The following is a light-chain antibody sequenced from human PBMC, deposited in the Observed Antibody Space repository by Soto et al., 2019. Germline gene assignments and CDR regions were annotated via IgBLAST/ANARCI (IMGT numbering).Light chain of an antibody. J-gene: IGKJ1*01. CDR3: QHRANWPET. Sequence: TQSPSTLSASVVDSVTLSCRASLSISIYLAWYQQKPGQAPRLLIYDASNRATGIPARFSGSGSGTDFTLTISSLEPEDFAVYYCQHRANWPETFGQGTKV. V-gene: IGKV3-11*01. CDR2: DAS. CDR1: LSISIY.